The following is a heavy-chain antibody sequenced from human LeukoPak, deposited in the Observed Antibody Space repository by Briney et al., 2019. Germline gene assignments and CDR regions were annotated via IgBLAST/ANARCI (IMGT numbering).Heavy chain of an antibody. CDR1: GVSLSTSGVG. D-gene: IGHD5-18*01. CDR2: IYWDDDS. V-gene: IGHV2-5*02. Sequence: ESGPTLVNPTQTLTLTCSLSGVSLSTSGVGVGWIRQPPGKALEWLALIYWDDDSRYSPSLKSRLTIAKDTSKNQVVLTLTNMDSVDTATYYCAHSQVFSYGSFHDAYDIWGLGMLVTFSS. J-gene: IGHJ3*02. CDR3: AHSQVFSYGSFHDAYDI.